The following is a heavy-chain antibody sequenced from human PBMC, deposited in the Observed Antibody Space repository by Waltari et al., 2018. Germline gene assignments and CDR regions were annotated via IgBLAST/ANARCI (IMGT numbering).Heavy chain of an antibody. CDR3: AREVASAGTDYYFDY. D-gene: IGHD6-13*01. J-gene: IGHJ4*02. V-gene: IGHV3-48*03. CDR2: ISSSGSPI. CDR1: GFTFSSYE. Sequence: EVQLVESGGGLVQPGGSLRLSCAASGFTFSSYETNWVRQAPGKGLEWVSYISSSGSPIYYADSVKGRFTISRDNAKSSLYLQMNSLRAEDTAVYYCAREVASAGTDYYFDYWGQGTLVTVSS.